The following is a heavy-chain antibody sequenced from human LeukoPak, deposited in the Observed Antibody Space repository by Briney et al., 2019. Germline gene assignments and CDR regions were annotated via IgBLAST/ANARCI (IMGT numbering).Heavy chain of an antibody. D-gene: IGHD6-13*01. CDR1: GFTFSSSA. J-gene: IGHJ4*02. Sequence: QPGGSLRLSCAASGFTFSSSAMSWVRQVPGKGLEWVSGISASGGSTSYADSVRGRFTISRDNAKNSLYLEMNSLRAEDAAVYYCARDSGWYRFFYWGQGTLVTVSS. CDR2: ISASGGST. V-gene: IGHV3-23*01. CDR3: ARDSGWYRFFY.